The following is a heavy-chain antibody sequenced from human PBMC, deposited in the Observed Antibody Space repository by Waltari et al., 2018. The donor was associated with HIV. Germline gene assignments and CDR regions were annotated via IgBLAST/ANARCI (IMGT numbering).Heavy chain of an antibody. D-gene: IGHD6-13*01. CDR3: TKDPVTAVGNINWFDP. CDR1: GFSFSIYV. V-gene: IGHV3-23*01. Sequence: EVQLLESGGGLVQPGGSLRRSGRASGFSFSIYVMNGVRLAPGKGLEWVSGISGSGDNRYYADSVKGRFTISRDNSKNKVFLQMKSLRPEDTAFYYCTKDPVTAVGNINWFDPWGQGTLVTVSS. J-gene: IGHJ5*02. CDR2: ISGSGDNR.